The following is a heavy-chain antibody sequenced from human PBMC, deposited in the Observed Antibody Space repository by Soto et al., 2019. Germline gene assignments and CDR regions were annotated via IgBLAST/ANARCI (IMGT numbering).Heavy chain of an antibody. V-gene: IGHV4-61*01. J-gene: IGHJ4*02. Sequence: SETLSLTCTVSGGSFKSGSYSWSWIRQPPGKGLEWIGYVYHTGRTGYNPSLKSRVSISMDTSKNQFSLNLDSVTAADTAVYFCARDFAYFDSWGQGTLVTVSS. D-gene: IGHD3-3*01. CDR1: GGSFKSGSYS. CDR3: ARDFAYFDS. CDR2: VYHTGRT.